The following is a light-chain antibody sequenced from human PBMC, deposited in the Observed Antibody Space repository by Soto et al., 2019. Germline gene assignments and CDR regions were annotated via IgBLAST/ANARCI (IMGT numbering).Light chain of an antibody. CDR2: EVG. J-gene: IGLJ2*01. V-gene: IGLV2-23*02. Sequence: QSVLTQPASVSGSPGQSITISCTGTSSDVGSYNIVSWYQQHPGKAPKLMIYEVGRRPSGVSSRFSGSKSGNTASLTISGLQAEDEAEYYCCSYAGSVLFGGGTKLTVL. CDR1: SSDVGSYNI. CDR3: CSYAGSVL.